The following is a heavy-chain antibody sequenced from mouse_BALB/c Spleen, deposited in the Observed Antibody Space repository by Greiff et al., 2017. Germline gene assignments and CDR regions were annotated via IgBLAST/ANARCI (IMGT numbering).Heavy chain of an antibody. D-gene: IGHD3-3*01. V-gene: IGHV2-6-7*01. CDR2: IWGDGST. J-gene: IGHJ4*01. Sequence: QVQLKESGPGLVAPSQSLSITCTASGFSLTGYGVNWVRQPPGKGLEWLGMIWGDGSTDYNSALKSRLSISKDNSKSQVFLKMNSLQTDDTARYYCARDPGRGLMDYWGQGTSVTVSS. CDR3: ARDPGRGLMDY. CDR1: GFSLTGYG.